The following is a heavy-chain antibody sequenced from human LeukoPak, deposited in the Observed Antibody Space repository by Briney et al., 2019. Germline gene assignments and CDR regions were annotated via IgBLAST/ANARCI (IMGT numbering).Heavy chain of an antibody. V-gene: IGHV1-69*13. CDR3: AKDSRGSTVRAFNY. Sequence: ASVKVSCKASGGTFSSYAISWVRQAPGQGLEWMGGIIPIFGTANYAQKFQGKVTITADESTSTAYMELSSLRSEDTAVYYCAKDSRGSTVRAFNYWGQGILVTVSS. J-gene: IGHJ4*02. CDR2: IIPIFGTA. D-gene: IGHD5/OR15-5a*01. CDR1: GGTFSSYA.